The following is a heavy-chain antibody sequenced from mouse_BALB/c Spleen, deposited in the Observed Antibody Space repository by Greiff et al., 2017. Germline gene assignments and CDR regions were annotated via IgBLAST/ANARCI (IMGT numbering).Heavy chain of an antibody. CDR2: ISSGGST. CDR3: AREGYYYGGFDY. D-gene: IGHD1-1*01. V-gene: IGHV5-6-5*01. Sequence: EVHLVESGGGLVKPGGSLKLSCAASGFTFSSYAMSWVRQTPEKRLEWVASISSGGSTYYPDSVKGRFTISRDNARNILYLQMSSLRSEDTAMYYCAREGYYYGGFDYWGQGTTLTVSS. J-gene: IGHJ2*01. CDR1: GFTFSSYA.